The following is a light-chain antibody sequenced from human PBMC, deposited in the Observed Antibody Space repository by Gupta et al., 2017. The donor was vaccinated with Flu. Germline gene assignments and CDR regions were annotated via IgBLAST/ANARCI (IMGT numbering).Light chain of an antibody. CDR1: QSISTW. CDR2: QAS. V-gene: IGKV1-5*03. CDR3: QQYESYSAYS. J-gene: IGKJ2*03. Sequence: DIQMTQSPSTLSASVGDRVTITCRASQSISTWLAWYQQKPGKAPKVLIYQASSLESGVPSRFSGSGCGTDFTLTISSRQPDDFATYHCQQYESYSAYSFGQGTKVEIK.